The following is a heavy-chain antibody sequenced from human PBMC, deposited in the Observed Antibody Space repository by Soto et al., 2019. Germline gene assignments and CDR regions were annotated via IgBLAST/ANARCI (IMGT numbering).Heavy chain of an antibody. CDR2: IYYSGRP. CDR3: ARQYHSSGYWFDY. J-gene: IGHJ4*02. Sequence: QVQLQESGPGLVKPSQTLSLTCTVSGGSISSDFYYWTWIRQPPGKGLEWIGYIYYSGRPYYNPSLMTRITMSLATSVTQCSSNLSSVTAADTAVYYCARQYHSSGYWFDYWGQGTLVTVSS. V-gene: IGHV4-31*03. D-gene: IGHD3-22*01. CDR1: GGSISSDFYY.